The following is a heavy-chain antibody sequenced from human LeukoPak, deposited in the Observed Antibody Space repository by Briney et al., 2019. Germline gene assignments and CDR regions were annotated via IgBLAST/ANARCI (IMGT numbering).Heavy chain of an antibody. D-gene: IGHD5-18*01. J-gene: IGHJ4*02. V-gene: IGHV3-7*01. CDR3: AMAGYSDRPFDFDY. CDR2: IKQGGSER. Sequence: PGGSLRLSCAASGFTFSSYSMNWVRQAPGKGLEWVANIKQGGSERNYVDSVKGRFTISRDNAKNSLFLQMDSLRAEDTAVYYCAMAGYSDRPFDFDYWGQGTLVTVSS. CDR1: GFTFSSYS.